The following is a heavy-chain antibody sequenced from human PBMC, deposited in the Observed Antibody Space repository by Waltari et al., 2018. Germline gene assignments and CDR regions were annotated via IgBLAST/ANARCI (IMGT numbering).Heavy chain of an antibody. CDR3: AKGRIGVGAFDFDY. D-gene: IGHD1-26*01. CDR2: VRAVGRDT. V-gene: IGHV3-23*01. J-gene: IGHJ4*02. Sequence: EVQLLESGGGLVQPGGSLRLSCAASGFTFSYYAMSWVRQAPGKGLEWVSIVRAVGRDTYYADSLKGRFTISRDNSKNTLFLQMNSLRDDETAVYYCAKGRIGVGAFDFDYWGQGTLVTVSS. CDR1: GFTFSYYA.